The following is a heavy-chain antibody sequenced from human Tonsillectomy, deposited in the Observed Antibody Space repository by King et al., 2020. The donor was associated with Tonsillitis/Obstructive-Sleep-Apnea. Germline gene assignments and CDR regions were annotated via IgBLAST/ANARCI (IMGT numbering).Heavy chain of an antibody. D-gene: IGHD2-2*01. CDR3: AKEGAGVVVPAAMPYWYFDL. CDR1: GFTFSSYA. Sequence: VQLVESGGGLVQPGGSLRLSCAASGFTFSSYAMTWVRQAPGKGLEWVSAISGSGGSTYYADSVKGRFTISRDNSKNTLYLQMNSLRAEDTAVYYCAKEGAGVVVPAAMPYWYFDLWGRGTLVTVSS. CDR2: ISGSGGST. V-gene: IGHV3-23*04. J-gene: IGHJ2*01.